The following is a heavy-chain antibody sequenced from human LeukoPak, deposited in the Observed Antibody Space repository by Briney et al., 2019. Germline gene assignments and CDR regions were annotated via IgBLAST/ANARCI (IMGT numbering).Heavy chain of an antibody. J-gene: IGHJ4*02. D-gene: IGHD3-22*01. CDR2: IIPIFGTA. Sequence: ASVKVPCKASGGTFSSYAISWVRQAPGQGLEWMGGIIPIFGTANYAQKFQGRVTITADESTSTAYMELSSLRSEDTAVYYCTTRNYYDSSGSRTLGYFDYWGQGTLVTVSS. V-gene: IGHV1-69*13. CDR1: GGTFSSYA. CDR3: TTRNYYDSSGSRTLGYFDY.